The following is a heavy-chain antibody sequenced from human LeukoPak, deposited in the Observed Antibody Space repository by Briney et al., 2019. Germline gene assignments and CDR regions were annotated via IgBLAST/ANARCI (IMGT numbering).Heavy chain of an antibody. V-gene: IGHV4-59*01. CDR1: GGSISSYY. CDR2: IYYSGST. CDR3: AREVGGAAAVDY. J-gene: IGHJ4*02. D-gene: IGHD6-13*01. Sequence: PSETLSLTCTVSGGSISSYYWSWIRQPPRKGLEWIGYIYYSGSTNYNPSLKSRVTISVGTSKNQFSLKLNSVTAADTAVYYCAREVGGAAAVDYWGQGTLVTVSS.